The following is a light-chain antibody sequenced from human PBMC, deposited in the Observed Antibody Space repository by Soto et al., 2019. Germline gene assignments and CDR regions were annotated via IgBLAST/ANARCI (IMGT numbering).Light chain of an antibody. J-gene: IGLJ3*02. Sequence: QSALTQPRSVSGSPGQSVTISCTGTSSDVGAYNYVSWYQQHPGKVPKLMIYDVSRRPSGVPDRFSGSKSGNTDSLTISGLQADYEADYYCFSYAGSYTLVFGGGTKLTVL. CDR2: DVS. CDR1: SSDVGAYNY. V-gene: IGLV2-11*01. CDR3: FSYAGSYTLV.